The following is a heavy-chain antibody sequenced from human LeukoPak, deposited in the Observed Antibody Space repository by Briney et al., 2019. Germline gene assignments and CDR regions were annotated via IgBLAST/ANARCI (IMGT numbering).Heavy chain of an antibody. J-gene: IGHJ5*02. D-gene: IGHD6-19*01. CDR1: GDSVSSNSAA. CDR2: TYYRSKWYD. Sequence: PQTLSLTCAISGDSVSSNSAAWNWIRQSPSRGLEWLGRTYYRSKWYDDYAVSVRSRITISPGTSKNQFSLQLSSVTPEDTAVYYCARVDQWPPSGWFDPWGQGIQVTVSS. CDR3: ARVDQWPPSGWFDP. V-gene: IGHV6-1*01.